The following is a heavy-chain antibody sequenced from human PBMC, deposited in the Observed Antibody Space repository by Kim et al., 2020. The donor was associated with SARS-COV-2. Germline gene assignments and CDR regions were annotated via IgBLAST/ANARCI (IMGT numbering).Heavy chain of an antibody. CDR3: ARDVYGGSEQHQGIGVWFDP. V-gene: IGHV1-69*13. CDR1: GGTFSSYA. D-gene: IGHD2-8*01. CDR2: IIPIFGTA. Sequence: SVKVSCKASGGTFSSYAISWVRQAPGQGLEWMGGIIPIFGTANYAQKFQGRVTITADESTSTAYMELSSLRSEDTAVYYCARDVYGGSEQHQGIGVWFDPWGQGTLVTVSS. J-gene: IGHJ5*02.